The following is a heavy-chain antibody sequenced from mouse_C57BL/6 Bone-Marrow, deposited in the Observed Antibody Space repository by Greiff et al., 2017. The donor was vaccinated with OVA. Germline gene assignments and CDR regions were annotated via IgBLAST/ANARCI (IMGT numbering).Heavy chain of an antibody. J-gene: IGHJ4*01. Sequence: EVKLVESGGGLVKPGGSLKLSCAASGFTFSSYTMSWVRQTPEKRLEWVATISGGGGNTYYPDSVKGRFTISRDNAKNTLYLQMSSLRSEDTALYYCARQNSTVPLYAMDYWGQGTSVTVSS. CDR2: ISGGGGNT. V-gene: IGHV5-9*01. D-gene: IGHD1-1*01. CDR3: ARQNSTVPLYAMDY. CDR1: GFTFSSYT.